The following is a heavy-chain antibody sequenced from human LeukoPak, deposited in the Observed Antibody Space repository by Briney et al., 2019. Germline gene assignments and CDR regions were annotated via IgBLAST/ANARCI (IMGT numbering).Heavy chain of an antibody. J-gene: IGHJ4*02. V-gene: IGHV3-21*01. CDR2: ISSSSSYI. CDR3: ASRGDLDY. Sequence: GGSLRLSCAASGFTFSTYAMSWVRQAPGKGLEWVSSISSSSSYIYYADSVKGRFTISRDNAKNSLYLQMNSLRAEDTAVYYCASRGDLDYWGQGTLVTVSS. D-gene: IGHD3-10*01. CDR1: GFTFSTYA.